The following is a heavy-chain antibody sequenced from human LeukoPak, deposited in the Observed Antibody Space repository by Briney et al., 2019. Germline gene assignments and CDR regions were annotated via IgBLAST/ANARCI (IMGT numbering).Heavy chain of an antibody. V-gene: IGHV4-59*01. CDR2: VYYTGST. CDR1: GGPINNYY. D-gene: IGHD4-17*01. Sequence: SETLSLTFTVSGGPINNYYWTWIRQPPGKGLECLGYVYYTGSTYYNPSLKSRVTIPVDTSRNQFSLNLKSVTAADTAVYYCARDSSTVTTRHFDYWGQGILVTVSS. CDR3: ARDSSTVTTRHFDY. J-gene: IGHJ4*02.